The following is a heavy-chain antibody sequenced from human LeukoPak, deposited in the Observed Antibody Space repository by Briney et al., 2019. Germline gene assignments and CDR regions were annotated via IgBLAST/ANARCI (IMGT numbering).Heavy chain of an antibody. Sequence: GGSLRLSCAASGFTFSSYWMTWVRQAPGKGLEWVSSISASSSHMYYADSVKGRFTISRENAKNSLYLEMNSLRAEDTAVYYCARDFYDNDDYGYYFDSWGQGTLVTVSS. J-gene: IGHJ4*02. D-gene: IGHD4-17*01. CDR1: GFTFSSYW. CDR3: ARDFYDNDDYGYYFDS. V-gene: IGHV3-21*01. CDR2: ISASSSHM.